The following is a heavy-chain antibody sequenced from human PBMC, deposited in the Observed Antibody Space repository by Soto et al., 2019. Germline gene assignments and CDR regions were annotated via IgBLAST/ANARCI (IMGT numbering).Heavy chain of an antibody. CDR2: ISAYNGNT. Sequence: QVQLVQSGAEVKKPGASVKVSCKASGYTFTSYGISWVRQAPGQGLEWMGWISAYNGNTNYAQKLQGRVTMTTDTSPSTAYMDLRSLRSDDTAVYYCVVAAQPYYFDSWGQGTLVTVSS. D-gene: IGHD2-15*01. CDR1: GYTFTSYG. J-gene: IGHJ4*02. CDR3: VVAAQPYYFDS. V-gene: IGHV1-18*01.